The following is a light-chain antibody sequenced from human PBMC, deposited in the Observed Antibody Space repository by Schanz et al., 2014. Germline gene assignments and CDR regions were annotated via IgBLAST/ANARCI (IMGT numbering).Light chain of an antibody. CDR3: SSYTSSSTWV. CDR1: SNDVGSYNR. V-gene: IGLV2-18*02. CDR2: EVS. J-gene: IGLJ3*02. Sequence: QSVLTQPPSVSGSPGQSVTISCTGTSNDVGSYNRVSWYQQPPGTAPKLMIYEVSNRPSGVPDRFSGSKSGNTASLTISGLQAEDEADYYCSSYTSSSTWVFGGGTKLTVL.